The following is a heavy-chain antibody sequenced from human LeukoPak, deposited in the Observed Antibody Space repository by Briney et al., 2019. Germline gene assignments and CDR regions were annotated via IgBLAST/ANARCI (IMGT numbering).Heavy chain of an antibody. V-gene: IGHV3-23*01. D-gene: IGHD1-26*01. CDR1: GFXFSSFA. CDR3: ATDLSGSYFEYYFDY. CDR2: LSGSGGST. J-gene: IGHJ4*02. Sequence: GGSLRLSCAASGFXFSSFAMSWVRQAPGRGLEWVSHLSGSGGSTYYADPVKGRFTISRDNSKNTLYLQMNSLRAEDTAVFYCATDLSGSYFEYYFDYWGQGTLVTVSS.